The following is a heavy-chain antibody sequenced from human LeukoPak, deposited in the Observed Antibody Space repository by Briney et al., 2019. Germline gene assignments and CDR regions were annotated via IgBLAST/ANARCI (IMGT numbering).Heavy chain of an antibody. CDR1: GFTFSDYT. CDR2: ISTSSSTI. V-gene: IGHV3-48*04. Sequence: QPGGSLRLACAVSGFTFSDYTMTWVRQAPGKGLEWVSYISTSSSTIYYADSVKGRFTISRDNAKNALYLQMNSLRAEDTAVYYCARVPSGYTLGYGYDYYYMDVWGKGTTVTVSS. J-gene: IGHJ6*03. CDR3: ARVPSGYTLGYGYDYYYMDV. D-gene: IGHD5-18*01.